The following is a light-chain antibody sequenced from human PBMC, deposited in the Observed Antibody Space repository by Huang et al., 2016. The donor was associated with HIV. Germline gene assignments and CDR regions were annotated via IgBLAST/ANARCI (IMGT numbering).Light chain of an antibody. CDR2: SAS. CDR3: QQGYSALIT. J-gene: IGKJ5*01. CDR1: QNINTY. Sequence: DILLTQSPSSLSASVGDRVTITCRASQNINTYLNWYQQKPGKAPNLLIQSASTLQTGVPSRFSGSGSGTDLTLTVNSLQPEDSATYYCQQGYSALITFGQGTRL. V-gene: IGKV1-39*01.